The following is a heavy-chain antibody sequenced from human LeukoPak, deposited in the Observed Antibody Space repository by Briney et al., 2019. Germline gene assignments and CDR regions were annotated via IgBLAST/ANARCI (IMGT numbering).Heavy chain of an antibody. V-gene: IGHV4-34*01. J-gene: IGHJ3*02. CDR2: INHSGST. CDR3: ARDRNSGSSLDI. Sequence: PSETLSLTCAVYGGSFSGYYWSWIRQPPGKGLEWIGEINHSGSTNYNPSLKSRVTISVDTSKNQFSLKLSSVTAADTAVYYCARDRNSGSSLDIWGQGTMLTVSS. D-gene: IGHD6-6*01. CDR1: GGSFSGYY.